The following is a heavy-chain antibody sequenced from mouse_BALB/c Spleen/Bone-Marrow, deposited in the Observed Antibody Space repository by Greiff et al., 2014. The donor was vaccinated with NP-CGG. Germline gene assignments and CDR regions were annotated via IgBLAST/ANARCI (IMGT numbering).Heavy chain of an antibody. CDR2: IWADGGT. J-gene: IGHJ4*01. CDR3: ARITTATGAMDY. CDR1: GFSLTSYG. Sequence: VKLQESGPGLVAPSQSLSISCTVSGFSLTSYGVHWVRQPPGKGLEWLGVIWADGGTNYNSALMSRLSISKDNSKSQVFLKMNSLQTDDTAMYYCARITTATGAMDYWGQGTSVTVSS. V-gene: IGHV2-9*02. D-gene: IGHD1-2*01.